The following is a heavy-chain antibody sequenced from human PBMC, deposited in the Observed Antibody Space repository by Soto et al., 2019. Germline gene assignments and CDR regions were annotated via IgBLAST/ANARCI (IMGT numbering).Heavy chain of an antibody. Sequence: PGGSLRLSCAASGFTFSRYWMSWVRQAPGNGLEWVANIKDDGREKYYVDSVLGRFTISRDNAKNSLYLQMNSLRADDTAVYYCAKRRNGFTFDYWGQGTLVTVSS. CDR3: AKRRNGFTFDY. J-gene: IGHJ4*02. CDR2: IKDDGREK. V-gene: IGHV3-7*01. CDR1: GFTFSRYW. D-gene: IGHD2-8*01.